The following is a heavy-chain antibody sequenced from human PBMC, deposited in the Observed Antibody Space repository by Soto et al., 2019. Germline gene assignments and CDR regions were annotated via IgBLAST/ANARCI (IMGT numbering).Heavy chain of an antibody. D-gene: IGHD6-13*01. Sequence: QVQLVQSGAEVKKPGASVRVFCKASGYTFSGYYIHWVRQAPGQGLEWMGWINPNSGDTRYALRFQGRVTMTRDTSISTAHMEVSSLRSDDTALYYCARAGIAAPRSGEYAMDVWGQGTTVTVSS. CDR2: INPNSGDT. J-gene: IGHJ6*02. CDR1: GYTFSGYY. V-gene: IGHV1-2*02. CDR3: ARAGIAAPRSGEYAMDV.